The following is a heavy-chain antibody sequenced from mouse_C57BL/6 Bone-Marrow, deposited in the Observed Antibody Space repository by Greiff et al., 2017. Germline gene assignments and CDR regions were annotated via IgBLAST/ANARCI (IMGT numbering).Heavy chain of an antibody. CDR3: ARDGGYYYGSSLDY. D-gene: IGHD1-1*01. V-gene: IGHV5-4*01. J-gene: IGHJ2*01. CDR2: ISDGGSYT. CDR1: GFTFSSYA. Sequence: EVKLMESGGGLVKPGGSLKLSCAASGFTFSSYAMSWVRQTPEKRLEWVATISDGGSYTYYPDNVKGRFTISRDNAKNNLYLQMSHLKSEDTAMYYCARDGGYYYGSSLDYWGQGTTLTVSS.